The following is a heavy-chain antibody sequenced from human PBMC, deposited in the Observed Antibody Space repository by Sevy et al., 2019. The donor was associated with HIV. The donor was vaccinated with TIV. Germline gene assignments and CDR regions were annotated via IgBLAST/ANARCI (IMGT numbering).Heavy chain of an antibody. D-gene: IGHD3-10*01. V-gene: IGHV3-7*01. CDR1: GFTFSSYW. CDR3: ARDRGPKRADAFDI. J-gene: IGHJ3*02. CDR2: IKQDGSEK. Sequence: GGSLRLSCAASGFTFSSYWMSWVRQAPGKGLEWVANIKQDGSEKYYVDSVKGRFTISRDNAKNSLYLQMNSLRAEDTAVYYCARDRGPKRADAFDIWGQGTMVTVS.